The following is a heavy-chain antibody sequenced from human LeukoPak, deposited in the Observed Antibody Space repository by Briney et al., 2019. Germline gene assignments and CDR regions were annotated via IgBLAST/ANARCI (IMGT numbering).Heavy chain of an antibody. CDR2: IIPIFGTA. V-gene: IGHV1-69*01. D-gene: IGHD6-13*01. CDR3: AWIAAAGNDYDY. Sequence: SVKVSCKASGGTFSSYAISWVRQAPGQGLEWMGGIIPIFGTANYAQKFQGRVTITAGESTSTAYMELSSLRSEDTAVYYCAWIAAAGNDYDYWGQGTLVTVSS. CDR1: GGTFSSYA. J-gene: IGHJ4*02.